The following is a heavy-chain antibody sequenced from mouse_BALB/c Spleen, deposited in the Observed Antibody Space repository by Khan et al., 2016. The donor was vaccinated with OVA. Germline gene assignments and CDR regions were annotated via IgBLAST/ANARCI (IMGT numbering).Heavy chain of an antibody. V-gene: IGHV2-6-1*01. CDR2: IWSDGST. CDR3: ARQPYYHYNSMDY. Sequence: QVQLKESGPGLVAPSQSLSITCTISGFSLTNYGVHWVRQPPGKGLEWLVVIWSDGSTTYNSALKSRLSISKDNSKSQVFLKINSLQTDDTAMYFCARQPYYHYNSMDYWGQGTSVTGSS. J-gene: IGHJ4*01. D-gene: IGHD2-10*01. CDR1: GFSLTNYG.